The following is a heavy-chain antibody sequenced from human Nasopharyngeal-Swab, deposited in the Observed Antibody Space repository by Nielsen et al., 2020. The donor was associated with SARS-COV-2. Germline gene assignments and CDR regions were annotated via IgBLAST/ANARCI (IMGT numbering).Heavy chain of an antibody. Sequence: WIRQPPGKCLEWIGYIYYSGSTYYNPSLKSRVTISVDTSKNQFSLKLSSVTAADTAVYYCARGRKQQLVLRWFDPWGQGTLVTVSS. D-gene: IGHD6-13*01. V-gene: IGHV4-31*02. J-gene: IGHJ5*02. CDR3: ARGRKQQLVLRWFDP. CDR2: IYYSGST.